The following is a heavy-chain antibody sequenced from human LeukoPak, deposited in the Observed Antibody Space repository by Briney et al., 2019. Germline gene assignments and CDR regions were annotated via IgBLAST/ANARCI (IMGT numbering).Heavy chain of an antibody. CDR1: GGSISSYY. Sequence: SETLSLTCTVSGGSISSYYWSWIRQPPGKGLEWIGYIYYSGSSNYNPSLKSRVTISVDTSKNQFSLKLSSVTAADTAVYYCARRSGYYYYMDVWGKGTTVTISS. CDR2: IYYSGSS. CDR3: ARRSGYYYYMDV. D-gene: IGHD1-26*01. V-gene: IGHV4-59*01. J-gene: IGHJ6*03.